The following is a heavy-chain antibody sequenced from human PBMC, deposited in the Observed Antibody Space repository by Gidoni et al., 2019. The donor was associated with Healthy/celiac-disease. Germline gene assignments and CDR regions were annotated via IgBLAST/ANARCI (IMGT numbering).Heavy chain of an antibody. CDR2: ISYDGSNK. V-gene: IGHV3-30-3*01. D-gene: IGHD2-15*01. CDR1: GFTFSSYA. J-gene: IGHJ4*02. CDR3: ARGGTYCSGGSCYSGGPFDY. Sequence: QVQLVESGGGVVQPGRSLRLACAASGFTFSSYAMHWVRQAPGKGLEWVAVISYDGSNKYYADSVKGRFTISRDNSKNTLYLQMNSLRAEDTAVYYCARGGTYCSGGSCYSGGPFDYWGQGTLVTVSS.